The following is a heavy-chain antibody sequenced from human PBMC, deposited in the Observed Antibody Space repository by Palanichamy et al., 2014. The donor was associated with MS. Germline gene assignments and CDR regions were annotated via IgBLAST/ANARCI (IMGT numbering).Heavy chain of an antibody. D-gene: IGHD1-26*01. Sequence: EVQLVESGGGLVQPGGSLRLSCAASGFTFSSYEMNWVRQAPGKGLEWVSYISSSGSTIYYADSVKGRFTISRDNAKNSLYLQMNSLRAEDTAVYYCARERELLDNYFDYWGQGTLVTVSS. V-gene: IGHV3-48*03. CDR3: ARERELLDNYFDY. J-gene: IGHJ4*02. CDR1: GFTFSSYE. CDR2: ISSSGSTI.